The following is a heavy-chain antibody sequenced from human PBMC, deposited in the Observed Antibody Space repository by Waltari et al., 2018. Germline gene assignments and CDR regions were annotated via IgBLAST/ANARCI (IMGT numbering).Heavy chain of an antibody. J-gene: IGHJ6*02. Sequence: EVRLVESGGGLVQPGGSLRLSCATSGFTSSSYAMRWVRQAPGKGLEWVSSISAGGGATYYADSVKGRFTISRDISKNTLCLQVNSLRADDTAVYYCTKRGDYYYYGMAVWGQGTTVTVSS. V-gene: IGHV3-23*04. CDR3: TKRGDYYYYGMAV. CDR1: GFTSSSYA. CDR2: ISAGGGAT.